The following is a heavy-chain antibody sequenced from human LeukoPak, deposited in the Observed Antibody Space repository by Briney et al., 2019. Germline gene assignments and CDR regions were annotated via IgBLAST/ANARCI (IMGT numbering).Heavy chain of an antibody. CDR3: ARGLPFPSVETGWFDP. D-gene: IGHD6-19*01. V-gene: IGHV1-46*01. Sequence: ASVKVSCKASGYTFTSYYMHWVRQAPGQGLEWMGIINPSGGSTSYAQKFQGRVTMTRDTSTSTVYMELSSLRSEDTAVYYCARGLPFPSVETGWFDPWGQGTLVTVSS. J-gene: IGHJ5*02. CDR2: INPSGGST. CDR1: GYTFTSYY.